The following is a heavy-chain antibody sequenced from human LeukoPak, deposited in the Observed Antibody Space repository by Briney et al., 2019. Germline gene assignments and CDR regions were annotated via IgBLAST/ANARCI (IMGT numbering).Heavy chain of an antibody. CDR3: ARSLRYFDSNFDY. V-gene: IGHV1-2*02. CDR1: GYTFTGYY. D-gene: IGHD3-9*01. Sequence: ASVKVSCKASGYTFTGYYLHWVRQAPGHGLERVGWINPNSGGTNYAQKFLGRVTMTRDTSISTAYMELSRLRSDDTAVYYCARSLRYFDSNFDYWGQGTLVTVSS. CDR2: INPNSGGT. J-gene: IGHJ4*02.